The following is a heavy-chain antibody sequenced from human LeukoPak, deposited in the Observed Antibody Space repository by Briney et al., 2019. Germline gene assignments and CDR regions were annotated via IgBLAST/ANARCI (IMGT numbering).Heavy chain of an antibody. CDR1: GFTFSSYA. V-gene: IGHV3-23*01. CDR2: ISGSGGST. Sequence: GGSLRLSCAASGFTFSSYAMSWVRQAPGKGLEWVSAISGSGGSTYYADSVKGRFTISRDNSKNALYLQMNSLRAEDTAVYYCAKDMDPPATYFDWLLPLYYYYGMDVWGQGTTVTVSS. CDR3: AKDMDPPATYFDWLLPLYYYYGMDV. D-gene: IGHD3-9*01. J-gene: IGHJ6*02.